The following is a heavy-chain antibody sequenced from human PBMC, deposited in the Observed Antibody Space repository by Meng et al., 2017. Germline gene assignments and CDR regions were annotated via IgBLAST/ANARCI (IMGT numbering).Heavy chain of an antibody. D-gene: IGHD1-1*01. J-gene: IGHJ4*02. Sequence: RLPLQGSGPGLVKPSETRSLPCTVSGGSISSSSYYWGWIRQPPGKGLEWIGSIYYSGSTYYNPSLKSRVTISVDTSKNQFSLKLSSVTAADTAVYYCARVSTGNDDDYWGQGTLVTVSS. CDR1: GGSISSSSYY. CDR2: IYYSGST. V-gene: IGHV4-39*06. CDR3: ARVSTGNDDDY.